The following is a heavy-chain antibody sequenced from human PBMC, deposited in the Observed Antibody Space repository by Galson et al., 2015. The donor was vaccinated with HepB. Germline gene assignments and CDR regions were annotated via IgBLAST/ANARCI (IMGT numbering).Heavy chain of an antibody. CDR1: GFTFNDFA. Sequence: SLRLSCAASGFTFNDFAIHWVRQAPGKGLEWVAVISDDGRNKYFADSVKGRFTIFRDNSKDTLYLQMNSVRLEDTAVYYCARGRAVGHYYYYYGLDVWGQGTTVTVSS. CDR3: ARGRAVGHYYYYYGLDV. D-gene: IGHD6-19*01. J-gene: IGHJ6*02. CDR2: ISDDGRNK. V-gene: IGHV3-30*04.